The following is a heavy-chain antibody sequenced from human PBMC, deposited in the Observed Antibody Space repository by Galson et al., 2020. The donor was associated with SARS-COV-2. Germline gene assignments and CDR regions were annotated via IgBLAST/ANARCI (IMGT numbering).Heavy chain of an antibody. J-gene: IGHJ4*02. V-gene: IGHV4-59*01. CDR2: IYHTGST. CDR3: ARLSSSWYEGFDY. CDR1: GGSMSDYY. D-gene: IGHD6-13*01. Sequence: ASETLSLTCSVSGGSMSDYYWTWIRQPPGMGLEYIGYIYHTGSTNYNPSLKSRVTMSIETSKNQFSLKVRSLTAADTDVYYCARLSSSWYEGFDYWGQGTLVTVSS.